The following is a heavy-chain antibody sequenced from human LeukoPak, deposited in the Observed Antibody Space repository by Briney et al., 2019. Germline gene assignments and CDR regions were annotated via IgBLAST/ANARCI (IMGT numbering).Heavy chain of an antibody. CDR2: MNPNSGNT. Sequence: ASVKVSCKASGHTFTSYGINWVRQATGQGLEWMGWMNPNSGNTGYAQKFQGRVTMTRNTSISTAYMELSSLRSEDTAVYYCARGSLWVHSSSWFLDAFDIWGQGTMVTVSS. CDR3: ARGSLWVHSSSWFLDAFDI. CDR1: GHTFTSYG. D-gene: IGHD6-13*01. V-gene: IGHV1-8*02. J-gene: IGHJ3*02.